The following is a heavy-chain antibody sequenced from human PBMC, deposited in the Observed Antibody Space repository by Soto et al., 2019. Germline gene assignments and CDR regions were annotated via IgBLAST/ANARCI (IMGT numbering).Heavy chain of an antibody. CDR2: IGRSGETI. CDR1: GFTFSSFE. V-gene: IGHV3-48*03. D-gene: IGHD3-22*01. Sequence: PGVSLRLSCVGSGFTFSSFEMNWVRQTPGKGLEWLSYIGRSGETIYYADSVKGRFTISRDNAKSSLFLKMNSLRAEDTAVYYCDTHTFGGYSDSTGYYYGGMNVWGQGTTVTVSS. CDR3: DTHTFGGYSDSTGYYYGGMNV. J-gene: IGHJ6*02.